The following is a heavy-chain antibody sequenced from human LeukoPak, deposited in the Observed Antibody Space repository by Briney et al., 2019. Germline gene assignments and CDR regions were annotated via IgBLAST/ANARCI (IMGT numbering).Heavy chain of an antibody. CDR2: MNSDGSST. V-gene: IGHV3-74*01. CDR1: GFTFSNYW. D-gene: IGHD6-19*01. J-gene: IGHJ5*02. Sequence: PGGSLRLSCVASGFTFSNYWMHWVRQAPGKGLVWVSRMNSDGSSTSYADSVKGRFTISRDNAKNTLYLQMNSLRAEDTAVYYCARALAVAGTGEFDPWGQGTLVTVSS. CDR3: ARALAVAGTGEFDP.